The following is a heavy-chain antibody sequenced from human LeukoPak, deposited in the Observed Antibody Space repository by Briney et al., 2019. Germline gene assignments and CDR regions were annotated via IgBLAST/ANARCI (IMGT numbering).Heavy chain of an antibody. Sequence: GGSLRLSCAASGFTFSSYAMSWVRQAPGKGLEWVSAISGSGGSTYYADSGKGAYTISRNTHINTQYLQMNSLRDENTAVYYSARAEYGDAYDAFEICGQRTMVTASS. J-gene: IGHJ3*02. CDR1: GFTFSSYA. CDR2: ISGSGGST. V-gene: IGHV3-23*01. CDR3: ARAEYGDAYDAFEI. D-gene: IGHD4-17*01.